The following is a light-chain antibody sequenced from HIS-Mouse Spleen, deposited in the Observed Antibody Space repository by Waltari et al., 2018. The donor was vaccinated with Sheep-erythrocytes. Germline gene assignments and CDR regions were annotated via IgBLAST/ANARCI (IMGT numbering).Light chain of an antibody. V-gene: IGLV2-8*01. Sequence: QSALTQPPSASGSPGQSVTIPCTGTSSDVGGYNYVSWYQPHPGKAPKLMIYDVSKRPSGVPDRFSGSKSGNTASLTISGLQAEDEADYYCCSYAGSYNHVFATGTKVTVL. CDR3: CSYAGSYNHV. CDR2: DVS. J-gene: IGLJ1*01. CDR1: SSDVGGYNY.